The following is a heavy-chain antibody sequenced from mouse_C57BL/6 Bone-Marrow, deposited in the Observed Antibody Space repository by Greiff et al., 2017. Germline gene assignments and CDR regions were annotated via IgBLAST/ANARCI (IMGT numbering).Heavy chain of an antibody. V-gene: IGHV1-52*01. Sequence: QVQLQQPGAELVRPGSSVKLSCKASGYTFTSYWMHWVKQRPIQGLEWIGNIDPSDSDTHYNQKFKDKATLTVDKSSSTAYMQLSSLTSEDSAVYYWARRAQGRGAMDYWGQGTSVTVSS. CDR2: IDPSDSDT. CDR3: ARRAQGRGAMDY. D-gene: IGHD3-2*02. J-gene: IGHJ4*01. CDR1: GYTFTSYW.